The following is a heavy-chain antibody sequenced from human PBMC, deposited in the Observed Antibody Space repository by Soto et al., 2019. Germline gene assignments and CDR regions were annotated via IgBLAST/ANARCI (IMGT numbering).Heavy chain of an antibody. V-gene: IGHV4-31*03. CDR1: GGSISSAGYY. CDR2: IYNSGTT. Sequence: SETLSLTCTVSGGSISSAGYYWSWIRQHPGKGLEWIGNIYNSGTTYYNPSLKSRVTISIDTSKNQFSLKLSSVTAADTAVYYCARTYGDYGRLNWFDPWGQGTLVTVSS. D-gene: IGHD4-17*01. CDR3: ARTYGDYGRLNWFDP. J-gene: IGHJ5*02.